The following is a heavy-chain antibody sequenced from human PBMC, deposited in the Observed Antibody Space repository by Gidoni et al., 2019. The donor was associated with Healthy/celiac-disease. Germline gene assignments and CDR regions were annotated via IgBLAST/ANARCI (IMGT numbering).Heavy chain of an antibody. CDR2: ISYSGST. V-gene: IGHV4-59*08. J-gene: IGHJ4*02. Sequence: QVQLQESGPGLGKPSETLSRTCTVPGGSISSYYWSWIRQPPGKGLEWIGYISYSGSTNYNPSLKSRVTISVDTSKNQFSLMLSSVTAADTAVYYCARHEATMISTLGPFDYWGQGTLVTVSS. D-gene: IGHD3-22*01. CDR1: GGSISSYY. CDR3: ARHEATMISTLGPFDY.